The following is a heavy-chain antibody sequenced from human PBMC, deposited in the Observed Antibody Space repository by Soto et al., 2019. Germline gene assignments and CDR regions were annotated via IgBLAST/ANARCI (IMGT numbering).Heavy chain of an antibody. J-gene: IGHJ6*02. CDR1: GYSFTNYW. V-gene: IGHV5-51*01. CDR3: ARTSSTWYMDV. CDR2: VQPGESHI. Sequence: GESLKISCKGSGYSFTNYWIGWVRQMPGKDLEWMGLVQPGESHIRYSPSFQGQVTISADKSISTAYLQWSSLKASDTAMYYCARTSSTWYMDVWGRGTTVTVSS. D-gene: IGHD6-13*01.